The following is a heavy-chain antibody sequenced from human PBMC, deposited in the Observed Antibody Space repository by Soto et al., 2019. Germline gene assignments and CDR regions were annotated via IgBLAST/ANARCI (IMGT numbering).Heavy chain of an antibody. V-gene: IGHV3-33*01. Sequence: QVQLVESGGGVVQPGRSLRLSCAASGFTFSSYGMHWVRQAPGKGLEWVAVIWYDGSNKYYADSVKGRFTISRDNSKNTLYLQMNSLRAEDTAVYYCARGGVRPASYYYGMDVWGQGTTVTVSS. J-gene: IGHJ6*02. CDR2: IWYDGSNK. D-gene: IGHD3-10*01. CDR1: GFTFSSYG. CDR3: ARGGVRPASYYYGMDV.